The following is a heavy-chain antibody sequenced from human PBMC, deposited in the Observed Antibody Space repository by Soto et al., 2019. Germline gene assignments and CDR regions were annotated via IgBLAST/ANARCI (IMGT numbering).Heavy chain of an antibody. CDR1: AYTFTNYG. V-gene: IGHV1-18*01. CDR3: ATDLPVYYYDSSGYYARHNY. Sequence: ASVKVSCKASAYTFTNYGISWVRQAPGQGLEWMGWISAYNGNINYAQKFQGRVTMTEDTSTDTAYMELSSLRSEDTAVYYCATDLPVYYYDSSGYYARHNYWGKGTLVTVSS. CDR2: ISAYNGNI. J-gene: IGHJ4*02. D-gene: IGHD3-22*01.